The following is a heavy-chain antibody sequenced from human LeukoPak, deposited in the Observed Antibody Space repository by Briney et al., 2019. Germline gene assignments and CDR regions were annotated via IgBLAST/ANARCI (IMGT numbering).Heavy chain of an antibody. D-gene: IGHD2-2*01. Sequence: GGSLRLSCAASGFTFSSYAMHWVRQAPGKGLEGVAVISYDRSNKYYADSVKGRFTISRDNTKNTLYLQMNSLRAEDTAVYYCARDNRRYCSSTSCYNWFDPWGQGTLVTVSS. CDR1: GFTFSSYA. CDR2: ISYDRSNK. J-gene: IGHJ5*02. V-gene: IGHV3-30-3*01. CDR3: ARDNRRYCSSTSCYNWFDP.